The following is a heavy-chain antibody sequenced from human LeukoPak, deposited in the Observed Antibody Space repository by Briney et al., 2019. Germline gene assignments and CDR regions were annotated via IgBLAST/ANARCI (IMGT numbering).Heavy chain of an antibody. V-gene: IGHV3-15*01. CDR3: AREYEQLVSYFFDS. Sequence: GGSLRLSCAASGFTFSNAWMSWVRQAPGKGLEWVGRIKSKTDGGTTDYAAPVKGRFTISRDDSKNTLYLQMNSLRAEDTAVYYCAREYEQLVSYFFDSWGQGTLVTVSS. CDR2: IKSKTDGGTT. D-gene: IGHD6-13*01. J-gene: IGHJ4*02. CDR1: GFTFSNAW.